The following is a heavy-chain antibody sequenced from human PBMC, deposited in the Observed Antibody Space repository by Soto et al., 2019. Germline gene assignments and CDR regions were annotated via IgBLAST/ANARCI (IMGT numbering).Heavy chain of an antibody. V-gene: IGHV1-18*01. D-gene: IGHD3-10*01. J-gene: IGHJ6*02. Sequence: AAVKVSCKASGYTFTSYGIRWVRQAPGQGLEWMGWISAYNGNTNYAQKLQGRVTMTTDTSTSTAYMELRSLRSDDTAVYYCARDVGTYYYDFYYGMDVWGQGTPVTVSS. CDR1: GYTFTSYG. CDR3: ARDVGTYYYDFYYGMDV. CDR2: ISAYNGNT.